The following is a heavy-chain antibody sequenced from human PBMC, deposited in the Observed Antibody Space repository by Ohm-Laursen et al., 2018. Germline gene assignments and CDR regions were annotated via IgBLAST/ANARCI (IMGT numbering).Heavy chain of an antibody. CDR2: IYYSGST. J-gene: IGHJ4*02. CDR1: GGPFSAYY. V-gene: IGHV4-59*08. D-gene: IGHD3-22*01. Sequence: SETLSLTCAVYGGPFSAYYWSWIRQPPGKGLEWIGDIYYSGSTTYNPSLKSRFTISVDTSKNQFSLNLASVTAADTAVYFCARHVLSRQDYDSSGHSSIDYWGQGMLVTVSS. CDR3: ARHVLSRQDYDSSGHSSIDY.